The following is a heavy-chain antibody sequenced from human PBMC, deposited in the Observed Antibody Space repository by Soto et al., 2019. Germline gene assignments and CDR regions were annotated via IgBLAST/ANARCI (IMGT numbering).Heavy chain of an antibody. CDR1: GFTFSDYY. CDR3: ARSIIVYNPGY. J-gene: IGHJ4*02. Sequence: QVQLVESGGGLVKPGGSLRLSCAASGFTFSDYYMTWIRQAPGKGLEWVSYISSSGGYTNYADSVKGRFTISRDNAKNSLYLQMNSLRAEDTAVYYCARSIIVYNPGYWGQGTLVTVSS. D-gene: IGHD1-1*01. CDR2: ISSSGGYT. V-gene: IGHV3-11*05.